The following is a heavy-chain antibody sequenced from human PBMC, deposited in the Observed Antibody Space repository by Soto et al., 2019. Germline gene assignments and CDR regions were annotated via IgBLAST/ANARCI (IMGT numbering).Heavy chain of an antibody. Sequence: QVQLVQSGAEEKKPGASVKVSCKASGYTFTNYATHWVRQAPGQRLEWMGWINAGNGNTKYSQKFQGRVTITRDTSASTAYMELSSLSSEDTAVYYFARVSGYYLPDYWGQGTMVTVSS. D-gene: IGHD5-12*01. CDR1: GYTFTNYA. V-gene: IGHV1-3*05. CDR2: INAGNGNT. CDR3: ARVSGYYLPDY. J-gene: IGHJ4*02.